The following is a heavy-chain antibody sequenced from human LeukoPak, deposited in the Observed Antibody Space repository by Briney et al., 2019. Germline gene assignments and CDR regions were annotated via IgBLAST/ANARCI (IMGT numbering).Heavy chain of an antibody. D-gene: IGHD6-13*01. V-gene: IGHV3-23*01. J-gene: IGHJ4*02. Sequence: PGGSLRLSCATSGFTFSTYAMSWVRQAPGKGLEWVSAISGSGGGTFYADSVKGRFTISRDISKNTLYLQMNSLRAEDTAIYYCAKVAYSSSWYPKGPFDYWGQGMLVTVSS. CDR1: GFTFSTYA. CDR3: AKVAYSSSWYPKGPFDY. CDR2: ISGSGGGT.